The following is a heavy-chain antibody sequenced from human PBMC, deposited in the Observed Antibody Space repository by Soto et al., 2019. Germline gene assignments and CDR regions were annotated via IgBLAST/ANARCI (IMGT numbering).Heavy chain of an antibody. CDR2: IYYSGST. CDR1: GGSISSGGYY. CDR3: ARQNPITTVTTGAFDI. V-gene: IGHV4-31*03. D-gene: IGHD4-17*01. J-gene: IGHJ3*02. Sequence: SETLSLTCTVSGGSISSGGYYWSWIRQHPGKGLEWIGYIYYSGSTYYNPSLKSRVTISVDTSKNQFSLKLSSVTAADTAVYYCARQNPITTVTTGAFDIWGQGTMVTVSS.